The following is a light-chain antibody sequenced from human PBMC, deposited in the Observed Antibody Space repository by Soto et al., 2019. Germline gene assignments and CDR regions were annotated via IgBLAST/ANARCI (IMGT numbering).Light chain of an antibody. CDR2: DAS. V-gene: IGKV3-11*01. CDR1: QSVSSY. Sequence: EIVLTQSPATLSLSPGERATLSCRASQSVSSYLAWYQQKPGQAPRLLIYDASNRATGIPARFSGSGSGTDFTLTISSLEPDDFAVYYCQQRRNWWTFGQGTKVEIK. CDR3: QQRRNWWT. J-gene: IGKJ1*01.